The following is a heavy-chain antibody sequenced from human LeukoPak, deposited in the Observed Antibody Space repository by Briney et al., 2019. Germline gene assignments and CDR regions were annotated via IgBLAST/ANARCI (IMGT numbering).Heavy chain of an antibody. CDR2: IYTSGST. CDR1: GGSISSGSYY. V-gene: IGHV4-61*02. CDR3: ARVSGGFGESVAYDY. Sequence: SETLSLTCTVSGGSISSGSYYWSWIRQPAGKGLEWIGRIYTSGSTNYNPSLKSRVTMSVDTSKNQFSLKLSSVTAADTAVYYCARVSGGFGESVAYDYWGQGTLVTVSS. D-gene: IGHD3-10*01. J-gene: IGHJ4*02.